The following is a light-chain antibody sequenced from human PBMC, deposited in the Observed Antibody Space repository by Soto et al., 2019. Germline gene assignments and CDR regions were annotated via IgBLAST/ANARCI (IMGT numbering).Light chain of an antibody. Sequence: EIVMTQSPATLSVSPGERATLSCRASESVSNNLAWYQQKFGQAPRLLIYHASTRATGIPARFSGSGSGTELNLTISSLQSEDFALYYCQQYNDWPLTFGGGTKVEIK. J-gene: IGKJ4*01. CDR1: ESVSNN. CDR3: QQYNDWPLT. CDR2: HAS. V-gene: IGKV3-15*01.